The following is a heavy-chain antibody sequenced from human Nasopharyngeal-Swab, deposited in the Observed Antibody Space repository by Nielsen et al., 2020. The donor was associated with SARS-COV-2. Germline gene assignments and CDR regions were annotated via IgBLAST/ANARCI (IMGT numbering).Heavy chain of an antibody. V-gene: IGHV3-33*05. CDR3: ARASYYYGSGSDDMDV. J-gene: IGHJ6*02. D-gene: IGHD3-10*01. Sequence: WIRQPPGKGLEWVAVISYDGSNKYYADSVKGRFTISRDNSKNSLYLQMNSLRAEDTAVYYCARASYYYGSGSDDMDVWGQGTTVTVSS. CDR2: ISYDGSNK.